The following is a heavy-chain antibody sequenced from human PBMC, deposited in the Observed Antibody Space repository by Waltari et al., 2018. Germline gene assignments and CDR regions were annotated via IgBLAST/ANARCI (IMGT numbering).Heavy chain of an antibody. CDR1: GGSLSTHF. Sequence: QVQLQASGPGLVKPSETLSLICSVSGGSLSTHFWGWIRQPPGKTLEWIGNIYSRGTTNYNPSLTSRVTISLDMSKNQFSLKLRSVSAADTAVYYCARASYGSGSSWFDPWGQGNLVTVSS. J-gene: IGHJ5*02. CDR2: IYSRGTT. D-gene: IGHD3-10*01. V-gene: IGHV4-59*11. CDR3: ARASYGSGSSWFDP.